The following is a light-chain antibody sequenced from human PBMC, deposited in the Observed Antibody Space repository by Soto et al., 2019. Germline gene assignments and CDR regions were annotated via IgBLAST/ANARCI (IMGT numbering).Light chain of an antibody. CDR3: SSYTSSNTLV. CDR1: SSDVGRYNY. CDR2: EVT. J-gene: IGLJ2*01. V-gene: IGLV2-14*01. Sequence: QSALTQPASVSGSPGQSITISCTGTSSDVGRYNYVSWYQQRPGKAPKLMIYEVTDRPSGASNRFSGSKSGNTASLTISGLQAEDEADYYCSSYTSSNTLVFGGGTQLTVL.